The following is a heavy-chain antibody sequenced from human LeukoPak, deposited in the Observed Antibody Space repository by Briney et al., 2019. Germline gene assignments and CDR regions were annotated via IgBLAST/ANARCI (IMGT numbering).Heavy chain of an antibody. CDR1: GGSISSSSYY. CDR3: ARGVGNWFDP. Sequence: KSSETLSLTCTVSGGSISSSSYYWGWIRQPPGKRLEWIGSIYYSGSTYYNPSLKSRVTISVDTSKNQFSLKLSSVTAADTAVYYCARGVGNWFDPWGQGTLVTVSS. D-gene: IGHD1-26*01. J-gene: IGHJ5*02. CDR2: IYYSGST. V-gene: IGHV4-39*01.